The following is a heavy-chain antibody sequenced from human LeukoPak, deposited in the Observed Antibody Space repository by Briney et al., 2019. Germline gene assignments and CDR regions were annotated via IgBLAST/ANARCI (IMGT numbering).Heavy chain of an antibody. D-gene: IGHD3-22*01. V-gene: IGHV1-2*06. CDR2: INPNSGGT. Sequence: GASVKVSCKASGYTSTDYYMHWVRQAPGQGLEWMGRINPNSGGTNYAQKFQARVTMTRDTSISTAYMELSRLRSDDTALYYCARAAYYYDGSGYYLGDWGQGTLVTVSS. J-gene: IGHJ4*02. CDR1: GYTSTDYY. CDR3: ARAAYYYDGSGYYLGD.